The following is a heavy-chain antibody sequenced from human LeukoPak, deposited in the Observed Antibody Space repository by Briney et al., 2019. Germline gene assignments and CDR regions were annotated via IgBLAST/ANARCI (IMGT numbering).Heavy chain of an antibody. CDR3: ARDMASGSGWYIRRGDYYYYGMDV. CDR2: ISYDGSNK. J-gene: IGHJ6*04. Sequence: GRSLRLSCAAPGFTFSSYAMHWVRQAPGKGLEWVAVISYDGSNKYYAYSVKGRFTISRDNSTNKLYLQMNCLRAEDTAVYYCARDMASGSGWYIRRGDYYYYGMDVWGKGTTVTVSS. D-gene: IGHD6-19*01. CDR1: GFTFSSYA. V-gene: IGHV3-30*04.